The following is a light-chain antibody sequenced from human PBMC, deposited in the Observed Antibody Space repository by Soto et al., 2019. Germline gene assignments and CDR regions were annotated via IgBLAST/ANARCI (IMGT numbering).Light chain of an antibody. V-gene: IGKV3-15*01. Sequence: EIVMTQSPATLSVSPGEGATLSCRASQSVSSKLAWYQQKPGQAPRLLIYGASTRATGIPARFSGSGSETDFTLTISSLQPEDFATYSCQQSYSTTWTFGQGTKVDIK. CDR3: QQSYSTTWT. CDR1: QSVSSK. CDR2: GAS. J-gene: IGKJ1*01.